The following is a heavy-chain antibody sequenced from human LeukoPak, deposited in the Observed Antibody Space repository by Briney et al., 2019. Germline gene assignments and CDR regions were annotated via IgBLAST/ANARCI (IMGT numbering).Heavy chain of an antibody. D-gene: IGHD3-3*01. CDR3: ARTNPGREWDY. V-gene: IGHV4-59*08. J-gene: IGHJ4*02. CDR1: GGSISSYY. Sequence: SETLSLTCTVSGGSISSYYWSWIRQPPGKGLEWIGYIYCSGSTNYNPSLKSRVTISVDTSKNQFSLKLSSVTAADTAVYYCARTNPGREWDYWGQGTLVTVSS. CDR2: IYCSGST.